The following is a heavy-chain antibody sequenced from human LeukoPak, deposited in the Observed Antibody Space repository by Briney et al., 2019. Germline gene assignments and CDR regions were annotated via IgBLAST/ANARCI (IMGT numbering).Heavy chain of an antibody. V-gene: IGHV3-30*03. J-gene: IGHJ4*02. CDR3: ARTSGYYSMGGNYFDN. Sequence: GGSLRLSCAASGFTFSSYVMHWVRQAPGKGLEWVAVISYDGSNKNYSDSVKGRFTISRDNSKNTLYLQMNSLRAEDTAVYYCARTSGYYSMGGNYFDNWGQGILVTVSS. CDR1: GFTFSSYV. D-gene: IGHD3-22*01. CDR2: ISYDGSNK.